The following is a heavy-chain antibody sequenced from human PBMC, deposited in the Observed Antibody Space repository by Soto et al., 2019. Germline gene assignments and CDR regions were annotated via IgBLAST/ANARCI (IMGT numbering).Heavy chain of an antibody. CDR2: ISSSSSYI. J-gene: IGHJ4*02. V-gene: IGHV3-21*01. CDR1: GFTFSSYC. Sequence: GGSLRLSGAASGFTFSSYCINWVRQAPGKGLEWVSSISSSSSYIYSADSVKGRFTISRDNAKNSLYLQMNSLRAEDTAVYYCARQDYRNFDYCGQGTLVAVCS. D-gene: IGHD4-4*01. CDR3: ARQDYRNFDY.